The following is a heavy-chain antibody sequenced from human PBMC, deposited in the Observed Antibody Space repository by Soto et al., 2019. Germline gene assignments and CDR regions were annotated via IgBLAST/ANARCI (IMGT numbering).Heavy chain of an antibody. CDR2: INHSGST. J-gene: IGHJ4*02. D-gene: IGHD6-19*01. CDR3: ARGEFFRPWLYQRYYFDY. CDR1: GGSFSGYY. Sequence: SETLSLTCAVYGGSFSGYYWSWIRQPPGKGLEWIGEINHSGSTNYNPSLKSRVTISVDTSKNQFSLKLSSVTAADTAVYYCARGEFFRPWLYQRYYFDYWGQGTLVTVSS. V-gene: IGHV4-34*01.